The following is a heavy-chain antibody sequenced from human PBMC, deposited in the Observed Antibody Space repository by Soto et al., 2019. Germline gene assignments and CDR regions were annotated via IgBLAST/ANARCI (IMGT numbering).Heavy chain of an antibody. CDR3: ARGSNYHDSSDYYRPAFPDAFDI. D-gene: IGHD3-22*01. CDR1: GFTFSNYD. V-gene: IGHV3-30-3*01. Sequence: GGSLRLSCAASGFTFSNYDIFWARPAPGKGVGWGGIISYDGINRDYADSVKGRFTISRDNSKNTLYLQMKSLGAEDAAVYYCARGSNYHDSSDYYRPAFPDAFDIWGQGTMVTVSS. J-gene: IGHJ3*02. CDR2: ISYDGINR.